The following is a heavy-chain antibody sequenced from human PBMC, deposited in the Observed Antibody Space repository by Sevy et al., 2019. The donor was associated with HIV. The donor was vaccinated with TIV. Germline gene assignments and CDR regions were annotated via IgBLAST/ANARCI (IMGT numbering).Heavy chain of an antibody. V-gene: IGHV3-7*03. CDR2: IEQDESEK. J-gene: IGHJ4*02. D-gene: IGHD3-22*01. CDR3: ARGNSGSFDY. Sequence: GGSLRLSCAASGFSFSSYWMHWVRQAPGKGLEWVANIEQDESEKYYAASVKGRFTISRDNAKNSVYLQMNSLRPEDTAIYYCARGNSGSFDYWGQGTLVTVSS. CDR1: GFSFSSYW.